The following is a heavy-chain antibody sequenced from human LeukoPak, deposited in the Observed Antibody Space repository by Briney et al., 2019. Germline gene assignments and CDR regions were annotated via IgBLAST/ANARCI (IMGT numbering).Heavy chain of an antibody. CDR2: ISAYNGNT. CDR1: GYTFTSYG. D-gene: IGHD5-24*01. V-gene: IGHV1-18*01. J-gene: IGHJ3*02. Sequence: ASVKVSCKASGYTFTSYGISWVRQAPGQGLEWMGWISAYNGNTNYAQKLQGRVTMTTDTSTSTAYLELRSLRSDDTAVYYCARVMADASDFDIWGQGTMVTVSS. CDR3: ARVMADASDFDI.